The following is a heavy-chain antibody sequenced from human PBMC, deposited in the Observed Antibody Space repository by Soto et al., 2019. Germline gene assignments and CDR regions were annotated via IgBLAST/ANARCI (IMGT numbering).Heavy chain of an antibody. CDR1: GGSFIGYY. CDR2: INHSGST. CDR3: ARGSGYSSSWDRYNWRYYFDY. J-gene: IGHJ4*02. V-gene: IGHV4-34*01. Sequence: SETLSLTCAVYGGSFIGYYWSWIRQPPGKGLEWIGEINHSGSTNYNPSLKSRVTISVDTSKNQFSLKLSSVTAADTAVYYCARGSGYSSSWDRYNWRYYFDYWGQGTLVTVSS. D-gene: IGHD6-13*01.